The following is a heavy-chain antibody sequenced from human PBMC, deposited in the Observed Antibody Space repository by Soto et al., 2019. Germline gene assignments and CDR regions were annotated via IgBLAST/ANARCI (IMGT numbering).Heavy chain of an antibody. V-gene: IGHV3-23*01. Sequence: SGGSLRLSCAASGFTFSSYAMTWVRQAPGKGLEWDTTISNSGGSTYYADSVKGRFDISRDNSKNTLYLQMNSLRVEDTAVYHCAKYGKSYSSSSVHYYGMDVWGQGTTVTVSS. CDR2: ISNSGGST. CDR3: AKYGKSYSSSSVHYYGMDV. J-gene: IGHJ6*02. D-gene: IGHD6-6*01. CDR1: GFTFSSYA.